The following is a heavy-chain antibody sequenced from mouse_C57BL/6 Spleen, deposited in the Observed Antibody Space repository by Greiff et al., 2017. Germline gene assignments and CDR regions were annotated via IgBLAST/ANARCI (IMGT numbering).Heavy chain of an antibody. V-gene: IGHV5-6*01. J-gene: IGHJ1*03. CDR1: GFTFSSYG. CDR3: ARPTTPWYFDV. CDR2: ISSGGSYT. D-gene: IGHD2-13*01. Sequence: EVKLMESGGDLVKPGGSLKLSCAASGFTFSSYGMSWVRQTPDKRLEWVATISSGGSYTYYPDSVKGRFTISRDNAKNTLYLQMSSLKSEDTAMYYCARPTTPWYFDVWGTGTTVTVSS.